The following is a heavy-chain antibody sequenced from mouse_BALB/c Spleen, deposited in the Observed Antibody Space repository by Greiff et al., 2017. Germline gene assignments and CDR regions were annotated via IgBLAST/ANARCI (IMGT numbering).Heavy chain of an antibody. D-gene: IGHD6-1*01. CDR3: ARNSDFDY. CDR2: IDTSDSYT. CDR1: GYTFTDYW. V-gene: IGHV1-69*01. Sequence: QVQLQQSGAELVMPGASVKMSCKASGYTFTDYWMHWVKQRPGQGLEWIGAIDTSDSYTSYNQKFKGKATLTVDESSSTAYMQLSSLTSEDSAVYYCARNSDFDYWGQGTTLTVSS. J-gene: IGHJ2*01.